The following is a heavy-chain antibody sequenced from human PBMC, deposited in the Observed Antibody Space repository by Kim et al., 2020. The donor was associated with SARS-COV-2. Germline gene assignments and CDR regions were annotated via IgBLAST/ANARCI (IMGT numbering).Heavy chain of an antibody. V-gene: IGHV1-3*01. CDR3: AREAVAGSFDH. CDR2: NT. J-gene: IGHJ4*02. D-gene: IGHD6-19*01. Sequence: NTDSSKKFQARVSITRDTSATTAYLELSGLRSEDTAVYYCAREAVAGSFDHWGQGTLVTVSS.